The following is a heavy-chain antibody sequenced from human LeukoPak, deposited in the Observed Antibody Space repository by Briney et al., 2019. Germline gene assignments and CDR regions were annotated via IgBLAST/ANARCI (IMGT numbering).Heavy chain of an antibody. D-gene: IGHD3-10*01. CDR2: IYTSGST. V-gene: IGHV4-4*07. J-gene: IGHJ4*02. Sequence: SETLSLTCTVSGGSISRYYWSWIRQPAGKGLEWIGRIYTSGSTNYNPSLKTRVTMSVDTSKNQFSLKLSSVTAADTAVYYCARESYYGGSGPFDCWGQGTLVTVSS. CDR1: GGSISRYY. CDR3: ARESYYGGSGPFDC.